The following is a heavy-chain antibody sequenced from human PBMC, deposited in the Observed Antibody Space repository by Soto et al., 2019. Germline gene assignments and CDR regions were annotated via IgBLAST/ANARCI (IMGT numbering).Heavy chain of an antibody. CDR2: IYYSGST. CDR3: ARESTTVSDYYYYGMDV. Sequence: SETLSLTCTVSGGSISSGGYYWSWIRQHPGKGLEWIGYIYYSGSTYYTPSLKSRVTISVDTSKNQFSLKLKSVTAADTAVYYCARESTTVSDYYYYGMDVWGQGTTVTVSS. D-gene: IGHD4-17*01. J-gene: IGHJ6*02. V-gene: IGHV4-31*03. CDR1: GGSISSGGYY.